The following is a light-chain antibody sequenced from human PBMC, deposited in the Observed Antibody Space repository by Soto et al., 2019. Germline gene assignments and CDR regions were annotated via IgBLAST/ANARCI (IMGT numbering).Light chain of an antibody. CDR3: QQYGSSPPRT. CDR1: QSVNGNY. Sequence: EIVLTQSPVTLSLSPGERATLSCRASQSVNGNYLAWYQQKPGQAPRLLIYGASSRATGIPDRFSGSGSGTDFTLTISRLEPEDFAVYYCQQYGSSPPRTFGQGTKVEIK. V-gene: IGKV3-20*01. J-gene: IGKJ1*01. CDR2: GAS.